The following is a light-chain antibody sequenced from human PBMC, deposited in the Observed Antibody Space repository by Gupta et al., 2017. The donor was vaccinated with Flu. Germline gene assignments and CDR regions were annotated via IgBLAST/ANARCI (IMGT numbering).Light chain of an antibody. CDR3: QLYGFSPAYT. CDR2: GAS. CDR1: QTVAAAF. V-gene: IGKV3-20*01. Sequence: RATLSCRTSQTVAAAFLAWYQQQPGQAPRLLIYGASTRASGIPDRFSGSGSGTDFTLTINRLEPEDFAMYYCQLYGFSPAYTFGQGTKLEI. J-gene: IGKJ2*01.